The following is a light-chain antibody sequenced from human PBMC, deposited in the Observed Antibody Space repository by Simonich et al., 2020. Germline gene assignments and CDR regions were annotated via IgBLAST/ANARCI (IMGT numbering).Light chain of an antibody. CDR3: SSYTSSSVYV. Sequence: QSALTQPPSASGSPGQSVTISCTGTSSDVGGYNYVSWYQQHPGNAPKLMIYEVSNRPSGVPDRFSGSKSGNTASLTVSGLQAEDEADYYCSSYTSSSVYVFGTGTKVTVL. CDR2: EVS. V-gene: IGLV2-8*01. J-gene: IGLJ1*01. CDR1: SSDVGGYNY.